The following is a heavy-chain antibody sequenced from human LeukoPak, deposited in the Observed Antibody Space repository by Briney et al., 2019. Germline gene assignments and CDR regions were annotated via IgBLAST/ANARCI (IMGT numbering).Heavy chain of an antibody. CDR3: ARGVYDSSGYHYYGGFYYFDS. V-gene: IGHV4-38-2*01. Sequence: PSETLSLTCAVSGSYINSGYYWAWIRQPPGKGLEWIESNEHNGGNSSTPSPKSRVTISLQSSKKDFSLELSSVTAADTAVYYCARGVYDSSGYHYYGGFYYFDSWGRGTLVTLSS. D-gene: IGHD3-22*01. CDR2: NEHNGGN. CDR1: GSYINSGYY. J-gene: IGHJ4*02.